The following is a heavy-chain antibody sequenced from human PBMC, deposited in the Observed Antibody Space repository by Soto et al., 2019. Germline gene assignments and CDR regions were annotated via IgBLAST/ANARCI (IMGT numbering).Heavy chain of an antibody. CDR2: IYTSGST. CDR1: GGSISSYY. V-gene: IGHV4-4*07. J-gene: IGHJ4*02. D-gene: IGHD2-15*01. CDR3: ASSKLGYCSGGSCYSVFAFDY. Sequence: QVQLQESGPGLVKPSETLSLTCTVSGGSISSYYWSWIRQPAGKGLEWIGRIYTSGSTNYNPSLKSRVTMSVDTSKNQCSLKLSSVTAADTAVYYCASSKLGYCSGGSCYSVFAFDYWGQGTLVTVSS.